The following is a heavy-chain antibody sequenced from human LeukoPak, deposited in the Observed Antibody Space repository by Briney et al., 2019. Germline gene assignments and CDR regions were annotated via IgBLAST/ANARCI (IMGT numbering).Heavy chain of an antibody. D-gene: IGHD1-26*01. Sequence: ASVKVSCKASGYTFTGYYMHWVRQAPGQGLEWMGWINPNSGGTNYAQKFQGRVTMTRDTSISTAYMELSRLRSDDTAVYYCARAPPGVGLYYFDYWGQGTLVTVSS. CDR2: INPNSGGT. V-gene: IGHV1-2*02. CDR3: ARAPPGVGLYYFDY. CDR1: GYTFTGYY. J-gene: IGHJ4*02.